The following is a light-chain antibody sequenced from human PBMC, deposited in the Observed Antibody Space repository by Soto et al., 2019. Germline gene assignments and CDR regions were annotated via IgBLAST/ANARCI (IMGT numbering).Light chain of an antibody. CDR1: QGITGN. CDR2: DAS. V-gene: IGKV3-15*01. CDR3: QQYHNWPLT. Sequence: EIVMTQSPATLSVSPGERATLSCRASQGITGNLTWYQQKPGQAPRLLIYDASTRATGIPARFSGSGSGTEFTLTISSLQSEDFAVYYCQQYHNWPLTFGGGTKVDIK. J-gene: IGKJ4*01.